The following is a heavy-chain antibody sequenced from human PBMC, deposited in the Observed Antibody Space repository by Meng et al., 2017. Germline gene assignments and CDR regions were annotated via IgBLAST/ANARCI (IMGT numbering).Heavy chain of an antibody. CDR3: GRAVLVVPAAALGDDAFDI. Sequence: GESLKISCAASGFTVSSNYMSWVRQAPGKGLEWVSVIYSGGSTYYADSVKGRFTISRHNSKNTLYLQMNSLRAEDTAVYYCGRAVLVVPAAALGDDAFDIWGQGKMVNVSS. J-gene: IGHJ3*02. CDR2: IYSGGST. D-gene: IGHD2-2*01. CDR1: GFTVSSNY. V-gene: IGHV3-53*04.